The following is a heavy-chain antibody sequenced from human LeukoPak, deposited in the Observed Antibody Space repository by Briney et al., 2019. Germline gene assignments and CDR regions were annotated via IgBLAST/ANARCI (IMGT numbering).Heavy chain of an antibody. J-gene: IGHJ3*02. Sequence: GGSLRLSCAASGFIFRSHGMSWVRQAPGKGLECVSGINWNGGSTGYADSVKGRFTISRDNAKNSLYLQMNSLRAEDTALYYCARYRVDYLYAFDIWGQGTMVTVSS. CDR2: INWNGGST. D-gene: IGHD4-11*01. V-gene: IGHV3-20*04. CDR1: GFIFRSHG. CDR3: ARYRVDYLYAFDI.